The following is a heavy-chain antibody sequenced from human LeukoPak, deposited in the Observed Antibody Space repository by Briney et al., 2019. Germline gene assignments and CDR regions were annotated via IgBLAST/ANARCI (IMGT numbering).Heavy chain of an antibody. D-gene: IGHD4-17*01. Sequence: PGGSLRLSCAVSGFSVSSNYWAWVRQAPGKGLEWVSLIYNDGRTYYADSVKGRFTISRDTSKNIVYFQMNSLRGEDTAVYYCARSYGDYANWFDPWGQGTLVIVSS. CDR1: GFSVSSNY. V-gene: IGHV3-53*01. CDR2: IYNDGRT. J-gene: IGHJ5*02. CDR3: ARSYGDYANWFDP.